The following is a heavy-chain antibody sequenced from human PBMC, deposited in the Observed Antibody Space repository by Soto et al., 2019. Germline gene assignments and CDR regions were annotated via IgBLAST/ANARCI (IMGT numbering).Heavy chain of an antibody. V-gene: IGHV2-5*02. CDR3: SHNLRSFDWLLFEDARPECYAFDI. J-gene: IGHJ3*02. CDR1: GFSLSTSGVG. Sequence: QITLKESGPTLVKPTQTLTLTCTFSGFSLSTSGVGVGWIRQPPGKALEWLALIYWDDDKRYSPSLKSRLTITKDTSKILVVLTMTNMDPVDPATGYCSHNLRSFDWLLFEDARPECYAFDIWGQGTMVTVSS. D-gene: IGHD3-9*01. CDR2: IYWDDDK.